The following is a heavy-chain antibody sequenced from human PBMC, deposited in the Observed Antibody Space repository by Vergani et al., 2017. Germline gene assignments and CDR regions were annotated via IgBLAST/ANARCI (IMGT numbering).Heavy chain of an antibody. CDR2: IWYDGSNK. CDR3: ARWGNEKRLDS. CDR1: RFTFSSHG. V-gene: IGHV3-33*01. D-gene: IGHD1-1*01. Sequence: QVQLVESEGGVVQPGRSLTLSCVASRFTFSSHGMHWVRQAPGKGLEWVAVIWYDGSNKYYGDSVKGRFTISRDNSKNTLYLQMNSLRVEDTAVYYCARWGNEKRLDSWGQGTLVTVSS. J-gene: IGHJ5*01.